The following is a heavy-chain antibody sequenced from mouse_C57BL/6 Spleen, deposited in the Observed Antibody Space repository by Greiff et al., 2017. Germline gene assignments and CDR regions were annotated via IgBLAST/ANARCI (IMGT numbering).Heavy chain of an antibody. CDR2: IDPSDSYT. Sequence: VQLQQPGAELVKPGASVKLSCKASGYTFTSYWMQWVKQRPGQGLEWIGEIDPSDSYTNYNQKFKGKATLTVDTSSSTAYMPLSSLTSEDSAVYYCASLLGAMDYWGQGTSVTVSS. CDR1: GYTFTSYW. CDR3: ASLLGAMDY. J-gene: IGHJ4*01. D-gene: IGHD4-1*01. V-gene: IGHV1-50*01.